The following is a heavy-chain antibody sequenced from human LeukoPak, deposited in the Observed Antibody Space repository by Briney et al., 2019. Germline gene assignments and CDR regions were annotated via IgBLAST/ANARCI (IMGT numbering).Heavy chain of an antibody. J-gene: IGHJ4*02. CDR3: ARGSVAGIPYYFDY. D-gene: IGHD6-19*01. CDR1: GGSFSGYY. CDR2: INHSGST. Sequence: PSETLSLTCAVYGGSFSGYYWSWIRQSPGKGLEWIGEINHSGSTNYNPSLKSRVTISVDTSKNQFSLKLSSVTAADTAMYYCARGSVAGIPYYFDYWGQGTLVTVSS. V-gene: IGHV4-34*01.